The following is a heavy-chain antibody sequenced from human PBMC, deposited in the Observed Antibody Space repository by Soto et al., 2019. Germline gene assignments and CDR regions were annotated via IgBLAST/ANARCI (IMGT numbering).Heavy chain of an antibody. CDR3: ARVYSGSYSDY. D-gene: IGHD1-26*01. CDR1: GGSIRSNNW. Sequence: QVQLQESGPGLVKPSGTLSLTCAVSGGSIRSNNWWSWVRQPPGKGLEWIGEIFHSGSTNYNPSRKTRVTLSVDKSKNQFSLKLSSVTAADTAVYYCARVYSGSYSDYWGQGTLVTVSS. J-gene: IGHJ4*02. V-gene: IGHV4-4*02. CDR2: IFHSGST.